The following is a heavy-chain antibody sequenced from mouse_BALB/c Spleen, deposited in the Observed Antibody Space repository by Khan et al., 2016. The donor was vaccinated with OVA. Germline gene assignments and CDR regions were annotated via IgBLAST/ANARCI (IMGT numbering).Heavy chain of an antibody. CDR2: IWSDGSK. CDR3: ARQPYYHYYLMDY. Sequence: QVQLKESGPGLVAPSQSLSITCTISGFSLINYGIHWVRQPPGKGLEWLVVIWSDGSKTYNSALRSRLSISKDNTKSQVFFKMNSLQTDDTAMYYCARQPYYHYYLMDYWGQGTSVTVSS. V-gene: IGHV2-6-1*01. J-gene: IGHJ4*01. D-gene: IGHD2-10*01. CDR1: GFSLINYG.